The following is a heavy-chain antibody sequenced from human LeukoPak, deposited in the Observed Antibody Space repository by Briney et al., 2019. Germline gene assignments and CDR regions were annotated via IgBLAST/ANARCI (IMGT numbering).Heavy chain of an antibody. Sequence: SETLSLTCAVSGGSFSGKYWTWLRHRPGKGLEWIGEITYSGSIYYNPSLKSRVTISVDTSKNQFSLKLNSVTAADTAVYYCARDLMTWGQGTLVTVSS. CDR2: ITYSGSI. CDR3: ARDLMT. J-gene: IGHJ4*02. V-gene: IGHV4-34*01. CDR1: GGSFSGKY.